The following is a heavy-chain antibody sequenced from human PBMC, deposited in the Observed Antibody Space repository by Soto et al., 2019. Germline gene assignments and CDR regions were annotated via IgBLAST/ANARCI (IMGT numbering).Heavy chain of an antibody. CDR3: ARGRTRALDY. CDR1: GYIFTSQG. J-gene: IGHJ4*02. V-gene: IGHV1-18*01. Sequence: QIQLVQSGAEVKKPGASVKVSCKASGYIFTSQGISWVRQAPGQGLERMGWISTYNGNPNYAQKLQGRVTMTTNTSTPAAFLELRSLTSVDTAVYYCARGRTRALDYWGQGTPVIVSS. D-gene: IGHD1-7*01. CDR2: ISTYNGNP.